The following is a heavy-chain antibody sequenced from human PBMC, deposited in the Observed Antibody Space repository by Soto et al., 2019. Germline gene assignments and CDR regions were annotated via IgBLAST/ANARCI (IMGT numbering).Heavy chain of an antibody. CDR1: GTSISTSTHY. Sequence: ETLSLTCNVSGTSISTSTHYWAWIRQPPGRGLEWIGNIYYIGSNYYNPSLKSRVTISLDTSKIQLSLHLSSVTAADTAVYYCARLCAVVTPWYFDSWGRATLGTVPQ. V-gene: IGHV4-39*01. J-gene: IGHJ4*02. CDR3: ARLCAVVTPWYFDS. CDR2: IYYIGSN. D-gene: IGHD2-21*02.